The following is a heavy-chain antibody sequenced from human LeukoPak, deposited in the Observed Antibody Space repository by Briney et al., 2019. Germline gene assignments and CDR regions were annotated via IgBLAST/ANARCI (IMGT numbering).Heavy chain of an antibody. Sequence: PGGSLRLSCAASGFTFSSCAMHWVRQAPGKGLEWVAVISYDGSNKYYADSVKGRFTISRDNSKNTPYLQMNSLRAEDTAVYYCASGAYYYGSGSYFDYWGQGTLVTVSS. V-gene: IGHV3-30*04. CDR2: ISYDGSNK. J-gene: IGHJ4*02. CDR1: GFTFSSCA. D-gene: IGHD3-10*01. CDR3: ASGAYYYGSGSYFDY.